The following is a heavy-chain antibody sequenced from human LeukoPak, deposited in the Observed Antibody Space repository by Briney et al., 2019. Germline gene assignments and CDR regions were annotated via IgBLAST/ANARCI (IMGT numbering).Heavy chain of an antibody. V-gene: IGHV3-48*03. CDR2: ISSSGSTI. D-gene: IGHD1-26*01. J-gene: IGHJ5*02. Sequence: PGGSLRLSCAASGFTFSSYEMNWVRQAPGKGLEWVSYISSSGSTIYYADSVKGRFTISRDNAKNSLYLQMNSLRAEDTAVYYCARVASEWELQGWFDPWGQGTLVTVSS. CDR3: ARVASEWELQGWFDP. CDR1: GFTFSSYE.